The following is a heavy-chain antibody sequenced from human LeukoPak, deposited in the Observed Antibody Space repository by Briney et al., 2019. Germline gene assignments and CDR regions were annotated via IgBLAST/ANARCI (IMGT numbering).Heavy chain of an antibody. CDR2: IIPIFGTA. CDR1: GGTFSSYA. Sequence: SVKVSCKASGGTFSSYAISWVRQAPGQGLEWMGGIIPIFGTANYAQKFQGRVTITTDESTSTAYMELSSLRSEDTAVYYCARDGRNGYCTNGVCSLDAFDIWGQGTMVTVSS. D-gene: IGHD2-8*01. V-gene: IGHV1-69*05. J-gene: IGHJ3*02. CDR3: ARDGRNGYCTNGVCSLDAFDI.